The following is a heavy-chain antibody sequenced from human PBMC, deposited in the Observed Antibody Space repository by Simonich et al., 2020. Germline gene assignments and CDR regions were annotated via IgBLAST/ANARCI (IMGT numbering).Heavy chain of an antibody. CDR3: ARLPDY. Sequence: QVQLQESGPGLVKPSETLSLTCTVSGGSISSYDWSWIRQPQGKGLEWIWYIYYSGRTNYNPSLKSRVTISVDTSKNQFSLKLSSVTAADTAVYYCARLPDYWGQGTLVTVSS. J-gene: IGHJ4*02. CDR1: GGSISSYD. V-gene: IGHV4-59*08. CDR2: IYYSGRT.